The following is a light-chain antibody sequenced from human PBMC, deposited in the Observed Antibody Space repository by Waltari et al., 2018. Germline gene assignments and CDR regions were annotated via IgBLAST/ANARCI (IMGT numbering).Light chain of an antibody. CDR2: QDN. CDR3: QAWHSSTVV. J-gene: IGLJ2*01. CDR1: QLGYKY. V-gene: IGLV3-1*01. Sequence: SYELTQPPSVSVSPGQTASITCSGDQLGYKYACWSQQKPGQSPVLVMYQDNKRPSGIPERFSGSNSGNTATLTISGTQALDEADYYCQAWHSSTVVFGGGTKLTVL.